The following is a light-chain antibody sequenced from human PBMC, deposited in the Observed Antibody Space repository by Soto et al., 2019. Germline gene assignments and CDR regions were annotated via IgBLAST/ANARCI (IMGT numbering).Light chain of an antibody. V-gene: IGLV2-14*01. Sequence: QSALTQPASVSGSPGQSITISCTGTSRDVGAYNYVSWYQHHPGKAPKLMIFEVTNRPSGVSHRFSGSKSGNTASLTISGLQAEDEADYYCSSYTSSSTLFGGGTKLTVL. J-gene: IGLJ2*01. CDR3: SSYTSSSTL. CDR1: SRDVGAYNY. CDR2: EVT.